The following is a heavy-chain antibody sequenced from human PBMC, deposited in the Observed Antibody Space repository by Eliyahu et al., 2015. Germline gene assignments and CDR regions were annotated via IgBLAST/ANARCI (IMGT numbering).Heavy chain of an antibody. CDR1: GFPFSXYA. CDR3: ARERAWVTMVRGVIYY. Sequence: QVQLVESGGGVVQPGRSLRLSCAASGFPFSXYAMHWVRQAPGKGLEWVAVISYDGSNKYYADSVKGRFTISRDNSKNTLYLQMNSLRAEDTAVYYCARERAWVTMVRGVIYYWGQGTLVTVSS. CDR2: ISYDGSNK. D-gene: IGHD3-10*01. V-gene: IGHV3-30-3*01. J-gene: IGHJ4*02.